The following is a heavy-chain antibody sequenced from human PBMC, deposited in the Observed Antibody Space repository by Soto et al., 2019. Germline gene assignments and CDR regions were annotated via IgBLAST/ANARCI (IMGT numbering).Heavy chain of an antibody. D-gene: IGHD5-18*01. CDR1: GGSISNYY. Sequence: SETLSLTCTVSGGSISNYYWSWIRQPPGKGLEWIGYIYYSGSTNYNPSLKSRVTISVDTSKNQFSLKLSSVTAADTAVYYCARTLYSYGPRLDYWGQGNLVTVSS. CDR2: IYYSGST. V-gene: IGHV4-59*01. J-gene: IGHJ4*02. CDR3: ARTLYSYGPRLDY.